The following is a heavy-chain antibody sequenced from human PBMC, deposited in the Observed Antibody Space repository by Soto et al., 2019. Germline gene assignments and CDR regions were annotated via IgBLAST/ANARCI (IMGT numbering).Heavy chain of an antibody. V-gene: IGHV3-23*01. J-gene: IGHJ4*02. CDR1: GFTFSSYA. D-gene: IGHD6-13*01. Sequence: GGSLRLSCAASGFTFSSYAMSWVRQAPGKGLEWVSAISGSGGSTHYADSVKGRFTISRDNSKNTLYLQMNSLRAEDTAVYYCAKSKAAAGRKGTFDYWGQGTLVTVSS. CDR3: AKSKAAAGRKGTFDY. CDR2: ISGSGGST.